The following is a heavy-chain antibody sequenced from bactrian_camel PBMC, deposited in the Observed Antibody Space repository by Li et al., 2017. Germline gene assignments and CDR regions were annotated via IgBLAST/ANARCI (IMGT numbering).Heavy chain of an antibody. CDR3: VRSNWGPTD. D-gene: IGHD7*01. CDR1: GLTGRDNV. CDR2: INSAGRST. V-gene: IGHV3S31*01. J-gene: IGHJ4*01. Sequence: DVQLVESGGGLVQPGGSLRLSCAASGLTGRDNVMGFFRQALGKQREGVAAINSAGRSTYYSDSVKGRFTVSRDNAKNTLYLQMNSLEPGDTAVYYCVRSNWGPTDWGQGTQVTVS.